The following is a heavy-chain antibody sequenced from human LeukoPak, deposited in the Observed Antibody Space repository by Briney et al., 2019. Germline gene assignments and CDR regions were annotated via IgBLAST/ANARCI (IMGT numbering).Heavy chain of an antibody. Sequence: GGSLRLSCAASGFAFSNYAMSWVRQAPGKGLELVSGIYGSDDKTVYGDAVKGRFTISRDNSKNTLYLQMNSLRADDTAVYYCAKTQGYYDAWGQGALVTVSS. D-gene: IGHD2-15*01. V-gene: IGHV3-23*01. CDR1: GFAFSNYA. CDR3: AKTQGYYDA. CDR2: IYGSDDKT. J-gene: IGHJ5*02.